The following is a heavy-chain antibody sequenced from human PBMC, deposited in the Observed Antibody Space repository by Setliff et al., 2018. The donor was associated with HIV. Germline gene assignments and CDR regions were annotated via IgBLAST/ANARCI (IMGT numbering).Heavy chain of an antibody. J-gene: IGHJ6*03. V-gene: IGHV4-34*01. CDR3: ARVSCSTWYSIPRYYYYSMDV. CDR1: GGSFSGYC. Sequence: PSETLSLTCAVYGGSFSGYCWSWIRQPPGKGLEWSGEIQHSGRINYNPSLRSRVTTSVDTSKNQFSLRLRSVTAADTAVYYCARVSCSTWYSIPRYYYYSMDVWGNGTTVTVSS. D-gene: IGHD6-13*01. CDR2: IQHSGRI.